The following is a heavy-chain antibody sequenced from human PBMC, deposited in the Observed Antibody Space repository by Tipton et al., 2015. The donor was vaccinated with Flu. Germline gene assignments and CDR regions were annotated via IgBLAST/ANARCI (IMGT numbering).Heavy chain of an antibody. Sequence: LRLSCTVSGDSMRRDYFWGWIRQAPGKGLEWIGNIHYSGSPHYNPSLKSRVTISVDTSRNQFSLKLSSVTAADTAVYYCSGYFRGDAFDIWGQGTMVTVSS. D-gene: IGHD3-22*01. CDR1: GDSMRRDYF. V-gene: IGHV4-38-2*02. J-gene: IGHJ3*02. CDR2: IHYSGSP. CDR3: SGYFRGDAFDI.